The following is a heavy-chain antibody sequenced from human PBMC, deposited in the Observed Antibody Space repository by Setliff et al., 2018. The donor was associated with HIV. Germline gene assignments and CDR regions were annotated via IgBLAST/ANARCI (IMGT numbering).Heavy chain of an antibody. CDR1: GYTFAGYY. D-gene: IGHD3-10*01. J-gene: IGHJ6*02. CDR3: ARGDPWFGELLSYYYYGMDV. V-gene: IGHV1-2*02. Sequence: ASVKVSCKASGYTFAGYYMHWVRQAPGQGLEWMGWINPNSGGTNYAQKFQGRVTMTRDTSISTAYMELSRLRSDDTAVYYCARGDPWFGELLSYYYYGMDVWGQGTTVTVSS. CDR2: INPNSGGT.